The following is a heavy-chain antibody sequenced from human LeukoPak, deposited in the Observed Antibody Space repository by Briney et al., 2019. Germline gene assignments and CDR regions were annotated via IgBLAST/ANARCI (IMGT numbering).Heavy chain of an antibody. D-gene: IGHD3-22*01. Sequence: GGSLRLSCAASGFTFSSYSMNWVRQAPGKGLEWVSSISSSSSYIYYADSVKGRFTISRDNAKNSLYLQMNSLRAEDTAVYYCARDLCYYDSSGYYYVSDAFDIWGQGTMVTVSS. CDR3: ARDLCYYDSSGYYYVSDAFDI. CDR2: ISSSSSYI. V-gene: IGHV3-21*01. J-gene: IGHJ3*02. CDR1: GFTFSSYS.